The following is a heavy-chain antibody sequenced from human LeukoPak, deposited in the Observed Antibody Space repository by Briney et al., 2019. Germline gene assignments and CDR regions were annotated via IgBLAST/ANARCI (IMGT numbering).Heavy chain of an antibody. CDR1: GFTFSSYW. Sequence: GGSLRLSCAASGFTFSSYWMSWVSQAPGKGLEWVAHTKHDGSEKYYVDSVKGRFTISRDNAQNSLYLQMSSLRVEDTALYYCARLITSEAGRGMDVWGQGTTVTVSS. CDR3: ARLITSEAGRGMDV. J-gene: IGHJ6*02. D-gene: IGHD1-14*01. V-gene: IGHV3-7*01. CDR2: TKHDGSEK.